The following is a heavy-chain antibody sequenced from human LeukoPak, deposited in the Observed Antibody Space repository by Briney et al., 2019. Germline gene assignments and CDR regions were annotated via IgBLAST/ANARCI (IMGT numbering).Heavy chain of an antibody. CDR1: GGSMSGYY. J-gene: IGHJ5*02. CDR2: IHDSGST. V-gene: IGHV4-59*01. D-gene: IGHD2-2*01. CDR3: ARAPLPAAKFDP. Sequence: SQTLSLTCTVSGGSMSGYYWTWIRQPPGKGMEWIAYIHDSGSTIYSPTLKRRVTLSLDTSKNQFSLQVRSVTTADTAIYYCARAPLPAAKFDPWGQGILVTVSS.